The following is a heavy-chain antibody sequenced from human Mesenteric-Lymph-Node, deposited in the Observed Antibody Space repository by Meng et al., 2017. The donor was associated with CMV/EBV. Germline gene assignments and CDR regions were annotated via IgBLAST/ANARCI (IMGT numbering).Heavy chain of an antibody. V-gene: IGHV4-38-2*02. CDR3: ARVWSHDYSNYVPRHWFDP. CDR2: IHYSGSI. D-gene: IGHD4-11*01. CDR1: GSSISSSYY. J-gene: IGHJ5*02. Sequence: SETLSLTCSVSGSSISSSYYWGWIRQPPGKGLEWVGHIHYSGSIYYSPSLKSRVTISVDTSKNQFSLNLDSVTAADTAVYYCARVWSHDYSNYVPRHWFDPWGQGILVTVSS.